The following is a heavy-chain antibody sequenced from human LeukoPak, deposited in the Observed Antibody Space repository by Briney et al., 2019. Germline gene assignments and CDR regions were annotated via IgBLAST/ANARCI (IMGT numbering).Heavy chain of an antibody. CDR2: ISSSSSYI. CDR1: GFTFRSYS. J-gene: IGHJ4*02. V-gene: IGHV3-21*01. D-gene: IGHD2-2*01. CDR3: ALYCSSTSCYQIDY. Sequence: PGGSLRLSCAASGFTFRSYSMTWVRQAPGKGLEWVSSISSSSSYIYYADSVKGRFTISRDNAKNSLYLQMNSLRAEDTAVYYCALYCSSTSCYQIDYWGQGTLVTVSS.